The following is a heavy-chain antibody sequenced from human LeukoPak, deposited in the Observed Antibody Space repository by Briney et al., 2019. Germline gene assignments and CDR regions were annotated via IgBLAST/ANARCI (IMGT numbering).Heavy chain of an antibody. CDR1: GDSISSGGYY. V-gene: IGHV4-61*08. D-gene: IGHD3-16*01. CDR3: ARGIMITFGGVAYYYGMDV. Sequence: ASETLSLTCTVSGDSISSGGYYWSWIRQPPGKGLEWIGYIYYSGSTNYNPSLKSRVTISVDTSKNQFSLKLSSVTAADTAVYYCARGIMITFGGVAYYYGMDVWGQGTTVTVSS. CDR2: IYYSGST. J-gene: IGHJ6*02.